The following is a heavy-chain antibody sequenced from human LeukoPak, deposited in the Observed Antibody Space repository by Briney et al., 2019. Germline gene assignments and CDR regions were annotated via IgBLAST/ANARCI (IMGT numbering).Heavy chain of an antibody. J-gene: IGHJ4*02. CDR3: ARDVRYFDY. CDR1: GYSISSGYY. D-gene: IGHD3-9*01. V-gene: IGHV4-38-2*02. CDR2: IYYSGST. Sequence: SETLSLTCTVSGYSISSGYYWGWIRQPPGKGLEWIGSIYYSGSTYYNPSLKSRVTISVDTSKNQFSLKLSSVTAADTAVYYCARDVRYFDYWGQGTLVTVSS.